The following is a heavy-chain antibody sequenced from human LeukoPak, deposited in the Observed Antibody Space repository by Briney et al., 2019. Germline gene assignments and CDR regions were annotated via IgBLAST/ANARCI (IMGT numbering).Heavy chain of an antibody. J-gene: IGHJ3*02. V-gene: IGHV1-8*01. CDR1: GYTFTSYD. CDR2: MNPNSGNT. Sequence: ASVKVSCKASGYTFTSYDINWVRQATGQGLGWMGWMNPNSGNTGYAQKLQGRVNMPRNTSLSTAYMERSSLRSEDTAGFDFARWRRVGYNFAFDIWGQGTMVTVSS. D-gene: IGHD5-24*01. CDR3: ARWRRVGYNFAFDI.